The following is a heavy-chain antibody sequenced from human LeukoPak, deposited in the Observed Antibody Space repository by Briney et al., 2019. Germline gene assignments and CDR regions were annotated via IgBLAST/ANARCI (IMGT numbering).Heavy chain of an antibody. J-gene: IGHJ4*02. CDR1: GFTFSNYA. CDR2: ISGSGGST. CDR3: ARPRQDY. Sequence: GGSLRLSCAASGFTFSNYAMNWVRQAPGRGLEWVSAISGSGGSTYYADSVKGRFTISRDNAKNSLYLQMNNLRAEDTAVYYCARPRQDYWGQGTQVTVSS. V-gene: IGHV3-23*01.